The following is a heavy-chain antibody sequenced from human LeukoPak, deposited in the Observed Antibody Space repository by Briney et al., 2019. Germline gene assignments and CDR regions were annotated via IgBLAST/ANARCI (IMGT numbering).Heavy chain of an antibody. CDR3: ARDGCTSTSCYTRGDV. V-gene: IGHV3-7*01. J-gene: IGHJ6*03. CDR2: IKQDGSEK. Sequence: HPGGSLRLSCAASGFTFSSYWMSWVRQAPGKGLEWVANIKQDGSEKYYVDSVKGRFTISRDNAKNSLYLQMNSLRAEDTAVYYCARDGCTSTSCYTRGDVWGKGTMVTVSS. CDR1: GFTFSSYW. D-gene: IGHD2-2*02.